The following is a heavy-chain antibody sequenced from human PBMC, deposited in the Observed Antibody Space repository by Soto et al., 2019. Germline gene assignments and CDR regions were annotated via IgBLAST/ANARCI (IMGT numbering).Heavy chain of an antibody. V-gene: IGHV1-8*01. CDR1: GYTFTSYD. CDR3: ARGSLPSAYGDYVEWFDP. D-gene: IGHD4-17*01. Sequence: VKVSCKASGYTFTSYDINWVRQATGQGLEWMGWMNPNSGNTGYAQKFQGRVTMTRNTSISTAYMELSSLRSEDTAVYYCARGSLPSAYGDYVEWFDPWGQGTLVTVSS. J-gene: IGHJ5*02. CDR2: MNPNSGNT.